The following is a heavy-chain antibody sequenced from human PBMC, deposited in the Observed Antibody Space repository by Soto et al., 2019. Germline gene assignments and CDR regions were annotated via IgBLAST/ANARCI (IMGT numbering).Heavy chain of an antibody. CDR1: GFTFSDYY. D-gene: IGHD1-26*01. J-gene: IGHJ5*02. CDR2: IRSSNNYT. V-gene: IGHV3-11*06. CDR3: ARTYSGTYLNWFDP. Sequence: PGGSLRLSCAASGFTFSDYYMSWIRQAPGKGLEWVSYIRSSNNYTNYADSVKGRFTISRDNAKNSLYLQMNSLRAEDTAVYYCARTYSGTYLNWFDPWGQGTLVTVSS.